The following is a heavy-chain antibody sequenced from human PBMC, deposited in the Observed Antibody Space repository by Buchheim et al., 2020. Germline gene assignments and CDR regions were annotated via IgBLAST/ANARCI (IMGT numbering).Heavy chain of an antibody. CDR1: GYTFTGYY. Sequence: QVQLVQSGAEVKKPGASVKVSCTASGYTFTGYYMHWVRQAPGQGLEWMGWINPNSGGTNYAQKFQGWVTMTRDTSISTAYMGLSRLRSDDAAVYYCARVSHTVTTDYYYGMDVWGQGTT. V-gene: IGHV1-2*04. J-gene: IGHJ6*02. CDR3: ARVSHTVTTDYYYGMDV. D-gene: IGHD4-17*01. CDR2: INPNSGGT.